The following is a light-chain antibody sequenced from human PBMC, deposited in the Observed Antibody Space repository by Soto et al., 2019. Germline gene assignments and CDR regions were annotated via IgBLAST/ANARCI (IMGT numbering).Light chain of an antibody. Sequence: EIVLTQSPGTLSLSPEERATLSCRASQSVSSSFLAWYQQKPGQAPRLLIYGASSSATGIPERFSGSGSGTDFTLTISRLEPEDFAVYYCQQYGSSPWTFGQGTKVEIK. CDR2: GAS. CDR1: QSVSSSF. CDR3: QQYGSSPWT. J-gene: IGKJ1*01. V-gene: IGKV3-20*01.